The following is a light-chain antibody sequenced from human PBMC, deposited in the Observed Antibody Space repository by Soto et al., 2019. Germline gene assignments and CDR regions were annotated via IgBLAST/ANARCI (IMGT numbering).Light chain of an antibody. CDR1: QSVSSSY. Sequence: EVVLTQYPGTLSLSPGERATLSCRVSQSVSSSYLAWYQQKPGQAPRLLIYGASSRATGIPDRFSGSGSGTDFTLTISGLEPEDVAVYYCHQRSKWPLTFGGGTKVDVK. J-gene: IGKJ4*01. V-gene: IGKV3D-20*02. CDR3: HQRSKWPLT. CDR2: GAS.